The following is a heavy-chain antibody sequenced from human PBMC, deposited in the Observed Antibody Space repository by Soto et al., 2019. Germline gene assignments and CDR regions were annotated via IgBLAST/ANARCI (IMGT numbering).Heavy chain of an antibody. CDR1: GYTFTNFG. CDR2: ITPYNGNA. Sequence: QVHLVQSGAVVENPGASVKVSCKAPGYTFTNFGINWVRQAPGQGLEWMGWITPYNGNANYPQKHQDRLTITTDTSTNTAYLELRSLRSDDTAVYFCARARMFSGAHHDYWGQGTRVTVSS. CDR3: ARARMFSGAHHDY. D-gene: IGHD1-26*01. J-gene: IGHJ4*02. V-gene: IGHV1-18*04.